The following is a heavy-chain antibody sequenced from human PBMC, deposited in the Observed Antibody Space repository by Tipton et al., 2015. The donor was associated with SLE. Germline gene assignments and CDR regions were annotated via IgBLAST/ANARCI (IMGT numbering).Heavy chain of an antibody. V-gene: IGHV4-34*01. CDR2: INHSGST. D-gene: IGHD2-21*02. J-gene: IGHJ3*02. CDR3: ARETAEDVFDI. CDR1: GGSFSGYY. Sequence: TLSLTCAVYGGSFSGYYWSWIRQPPGKGLEWIGEINHSGSTNYNPSLKSRVTISVDTSKNQFSLKLSSVTAADTAVYYCARETAEDVFDIWGQGTMVIVSS.